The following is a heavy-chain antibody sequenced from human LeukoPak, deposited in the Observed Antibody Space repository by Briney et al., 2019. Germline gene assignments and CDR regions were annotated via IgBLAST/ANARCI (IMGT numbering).Heavy chain of an antibody. D-gene: IGHD2-2*02. Sequence: PSETLTLTCTVSGGSISSGGYYWSWIRQHPGKGLEWIGRIYTSGSTNYNPSLKSRVTMSVDTSKNQFSLKLSSVTAADTAVYYCARELYQLLYWEVWFDPWGQGTLVTVSS. CDR3: ARELYQLLYWEVWFDP. V-gene: IGHV4-61*02. CDR1: GGSISSGGYY. CDR2: IYTSGST. J-gene: IGHJ5*02.